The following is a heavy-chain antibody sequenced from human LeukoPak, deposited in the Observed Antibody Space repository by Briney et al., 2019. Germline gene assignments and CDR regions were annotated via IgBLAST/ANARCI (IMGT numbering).Heavy chain of an antibody. D-gene: IGHD1-26*01. Sequence: GGSLRLSCAASGFTFSSYWMSWVRQAPGKGLEWVANIKQDGSEKYYVDSVKGRFTISRDNAKNSLYLQMNSLRAEDTAVYYCASRLYSGSYSGGVYFDYWGQGTLVTVSS. CDR1: GFTFSSYW. V-gene: IGHV3-7*01. J-gene: IGHJ4*02. CDR2: IKQDGSEK. CDR3: ASRLYSGSYSGGVYFDY.